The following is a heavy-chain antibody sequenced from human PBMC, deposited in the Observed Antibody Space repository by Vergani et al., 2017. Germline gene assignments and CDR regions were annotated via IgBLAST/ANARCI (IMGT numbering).Heavy chain of an antibody. CDR2: IYYSWST. J-gene: IGHJ6*03. V-gene: IGHV4-59*01. CDR1: GGSISSYY. Sequence: QVQLQESVPGLVKPSETLSLTSTVSGGSISSYYWSWIRQPPAKELEWIGYIYYSWSTNYNPSLKSRGTISVDTSKNQCSLKLSSVTAADTAVYYYARGKYRGSSSYDYYMDVWGKGTTVTVSS. D-gene: IGHD1-26*01. CDR3: ARGKYRGSSSYDYYMDV.